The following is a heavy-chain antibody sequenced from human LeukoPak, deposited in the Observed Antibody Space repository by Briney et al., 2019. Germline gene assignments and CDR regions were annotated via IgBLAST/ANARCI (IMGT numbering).Heavy chain of an antibody. CDR2: INPNSGGT. CDR3: ARDEAFGQWLAPGDY. J-gene: IGHJ4*02. Sequence: ASVKVSCKASGYTFTGYYMHWVRQAPGQGLEWMGWINPNSGGTNYAQKIQGRVTMTRDTSISTAYMELSRLRSDDTAVYYCARDEAFGQWLAPGDYWGQGTLVTVSS. D-gene: IGHD6-19*01. V-gene: IGHV1-2*02. CDR1: GYTFTGYY.